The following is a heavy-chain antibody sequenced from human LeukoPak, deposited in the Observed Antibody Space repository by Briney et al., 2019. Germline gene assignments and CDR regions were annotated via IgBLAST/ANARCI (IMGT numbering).Heavy chain of an antibody. CDR3: AVIAVAASASVDY. CDR2: INPNSGGT. Sequence: ASVTVSFKASGYTFTGYYMHWVRQAPGQGGEGMGWINPNSGGTNYAQKFQGRVTMTRDTSISTAYMELSRLRSDDTTVYYCAVIAVAASASVDYWGQGTLVTVSS. D-gene: IGHD6-19*01. J-gene: IGHJ4*02. CDR1: GYTFTGYY. V-gene: IGHV1-2*02.